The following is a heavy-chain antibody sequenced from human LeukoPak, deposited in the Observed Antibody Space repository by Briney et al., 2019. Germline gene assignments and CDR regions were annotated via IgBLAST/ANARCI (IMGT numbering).Heavy chain of an antibody. CDR2: IGTAGDT. V-gene: IGHV3-13*04. CDR1: GFTFSSYD. J-gene: IGHJ3*02. Sequence: GGSLRLSCAASGFTFSSYDMHWVRQATGKGLEWVSAIGTAGDTYYPGSMKGRFTISRENAKNSLYLQMNSLRAGDTAVYYCARAWRYYDSSGYYYVTASGAFDIWGQGTMVTVSS. CDR3: ARAWRYYDSSGYYYVTASGAFDI. D-gene: IGHD3-22*01.